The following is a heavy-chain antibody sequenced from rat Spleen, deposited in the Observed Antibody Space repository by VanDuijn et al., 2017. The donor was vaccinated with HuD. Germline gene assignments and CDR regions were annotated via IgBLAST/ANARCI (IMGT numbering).Heavy chain of an antibody. Sequence: EVQLVESDGGLVQPGRSLKLSCAASGFSFSAYYMAWVRQAPSKGLEWVATISHDGRTIYYRDSVKGRFTISRDNAKSTLYLKMDSLRSEDTATYYCTRGSWDDGSYYFDYWGQGVMVTVSS. D-gene: IGHD1-12*02. CDR2: ISHDGRTI. CDR3: TRGSWDDGSYYFDY. J-gene: IGHJ2*01. V-gene: IGHV5-29*01. CDR1: GFSFSAYY.